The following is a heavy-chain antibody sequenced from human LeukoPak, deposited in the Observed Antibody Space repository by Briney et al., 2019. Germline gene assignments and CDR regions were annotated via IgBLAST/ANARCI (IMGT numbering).Heavy chain of an antibody. V-gene: IGHV3-48*01. CDR3: ARDFAREFTIDY. Sequence: PGGSLRLSCAASAFTVSSNYMTWVRQPPGKGLQWVSYISSSSNIIYYADSVKGRFTISRDNAKNSLFLQMNSLRAEDTAVYYCARDFAREFTIDYWGQGTLVTVSS. J-gene: IGHJ4*02. D-gene: IGHD3-10*01. CDR1: AFTVSSNY. CDR2: ISSSSNII.